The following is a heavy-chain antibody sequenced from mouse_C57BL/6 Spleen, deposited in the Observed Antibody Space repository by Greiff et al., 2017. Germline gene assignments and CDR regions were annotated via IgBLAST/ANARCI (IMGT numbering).Heavy chain of an antibody. D-gene: IGHD1-1*01. Sequence: VQLQQPGAELVKPGASVKLSCKASGYTFTSYWMHWVTQRPGQGLEWIGMIHPNSGSTNYNEKFKSKATLTVDKSSSTAYMQLSSLTSEDSAVYYCAREDYYGSSYQFAYWGQGTLVTVSA. J-gene: IGHJ3*01. CDR3: AREDYYGSSYQFAY. V-gene: IGHV1-64*01. CDR2: IHPNSGST. CDR1: GYTFTSYW.